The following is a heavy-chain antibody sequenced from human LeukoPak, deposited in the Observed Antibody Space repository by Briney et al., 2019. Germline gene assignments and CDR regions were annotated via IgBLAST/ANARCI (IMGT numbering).Heavy chain of an antibody. CDR1: GFTFSNYW. J-gene: IGHJ4*02. Sequence: GGSLRLSCAASGFTFSNYWMSWVRQAPGKGLEWVAHINKDGSEIYYVDSVKGGFTISRDNAKSSLSLQLNSLRVEDTAVYYCARDKVTYWGQGILVTVSS. CDR3: ARDKVTY. CDR2: INKDGSEI. V-gene: IGHV3-7*01.